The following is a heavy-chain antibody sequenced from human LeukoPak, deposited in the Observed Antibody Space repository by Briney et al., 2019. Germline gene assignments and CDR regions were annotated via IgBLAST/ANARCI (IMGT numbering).Heavy chain of an antibody. CDR2: IYPGDSDT. V-gene: IGHV5-51*01. CDR1: EYSFTSYW. Sequence: GESLKISCKGSEYSFTSYWIGWVRQMPGKGLEWMGIIYPGDSDTRYSPSFQGQVTISADKSISTAYLQWSSLKASDTAMYYCARTCDSSGYYLGNFDYWGQGTLVTVSS. J-gene: IGHJ4*02. D-gene: IGHD3-22*01. CDR3: ARTCDSSGYYLGNFDY.